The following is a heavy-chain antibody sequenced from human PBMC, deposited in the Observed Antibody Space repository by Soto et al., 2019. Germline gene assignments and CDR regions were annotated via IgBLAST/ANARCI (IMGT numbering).Heavy chain of an antibody. CDR1: GFTFSDYY. V-gene: IGHV3-11*01. J-gene: IGHJ6*03. CDR2: ISSSGSTI. CDR3: ARINYYGSGSYASMVYYYMDV. Sequence: PGGSLRLSCAASGFTFSDYYMSWIRQAPGKGLEWVSYISSSGSTIYYADSVKGRFTISRDNAKNSLYLQMNSLRAEDTAVYYCARINYYGSGSYASMVYYYMDVWGKGTTVTVSS. D-gene: IGHD3-10*01.